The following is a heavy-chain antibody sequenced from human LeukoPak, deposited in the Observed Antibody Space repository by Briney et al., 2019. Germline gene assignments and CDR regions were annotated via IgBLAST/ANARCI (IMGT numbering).Heavy chain of an antibody. J-gene: IGHJ4*02. CDR3: ARDFVDFWSGYYRYFDY. Sequence: ASVKVSCKASGYTFTSYGISWVRQAPGQGLEWMGWISAYNGNTNYAQKLQGRVTMTTDTSTSTAYMELRSLRSDDTAVYYCARDFVDFWSGYYRYFDYWGQGTLVTVSS. CDR2: ISAYNGNT. V-gene: IGHV1-18*01. CDR1: GYTFTSYG. D-gene: IGHD3-3*01.